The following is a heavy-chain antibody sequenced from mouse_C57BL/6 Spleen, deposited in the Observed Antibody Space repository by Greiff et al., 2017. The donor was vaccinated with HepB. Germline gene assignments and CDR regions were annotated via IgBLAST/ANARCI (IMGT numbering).Heavy chain of an antibody. CDR1: GYTFTSYW. D-gene: IGHD2-1*01. CDR2: IYPGNSDT. Sequence: EVMLVESGTVLARPGASVKMSCKTSGYTFTSYWMHWVKQRPGQGLEWIGAIYPGNSDTSYNQKFKGKAKLTAVTSASTAYMELSSLTNEDSAVYYCTRSYGNYVSWFAYWGQGTLVTVSA. V-gene: IGHV1-5*01. J-gene: IGHJ3*01. CDR3: TRSYGNYVSWFAY.